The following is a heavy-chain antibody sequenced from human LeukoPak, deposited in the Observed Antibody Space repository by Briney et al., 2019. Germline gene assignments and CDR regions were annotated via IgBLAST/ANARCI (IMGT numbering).Heavy chain of an antibody. CDR1: GFTFSSYW. D-gene: IGHD5-12*01. CDR3: ARGDIVATTQFDY. J-gene: IGHJ4*02. CDR2: INSDGSST. V-gene: IGHV3-74*01. Sequence: PGGSLRLSCAASGFTFSSYWMHWVPHAPGKGRWWVSRINSDGSSTSYADSVKGRFTISRDNAKNTLYLQMNSLRAEDTAVYYCARGDIVATTQFDYWGQGPLVTVSS.